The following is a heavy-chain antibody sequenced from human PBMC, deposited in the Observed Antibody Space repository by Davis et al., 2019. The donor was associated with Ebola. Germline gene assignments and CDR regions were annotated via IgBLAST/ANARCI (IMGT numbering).Heavy chain of an antibody. CDR2: IDWDDDK. J-gene: IGHJ4*02. CDR1: GFSLSTSGMC. CDR3: ARIRAARSGSYWPFDY. V-gene: IGHV2-70*11. D-gene: IGHD1-26*01. Sequence: SGPTLVKPTQTLTLTCTFSGFSLSTSGMCVSWIRQPPGKALEWLARIDWDDDKYYSTSLKTRLTISKDTSKNQVVLTMTNMDPVDTATYYCARIRAARSGSYWPFDYWGQGTLVTVSS.